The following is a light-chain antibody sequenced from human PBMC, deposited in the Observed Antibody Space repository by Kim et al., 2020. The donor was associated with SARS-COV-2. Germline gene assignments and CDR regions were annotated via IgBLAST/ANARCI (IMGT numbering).Light chain of an antibody. CDR2: DVT. Sequence: QSLTSSCTGTSNDVGGYSYVASCQQHPGKAPKLMSCDVTKRPSGVSNRFSGSKSGNTASLTISGLQAEDEADYVCSSDTSSTTSLVFRTGTKVTVL. CDR1: SNDVGGYSY. V-gene: IGLV2-14*03. CDR3: SSDTSSTTSLV. J-gene: IGLJ1*01.